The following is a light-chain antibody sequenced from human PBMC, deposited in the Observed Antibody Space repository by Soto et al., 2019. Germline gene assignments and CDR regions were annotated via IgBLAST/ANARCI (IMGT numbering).Light chain of an antibody. V-gene: IGLV2-23*03. CDR1: SSDVGSYNL. CDR2: EGS. J-gene: IGLJ2*01. CDR3: CSYAGSSTFG. Sequence: QSALTQPGSVSGSPGQSITISCTGTSSDVGSYNLVSWYQQHPGKAPKLMIYEGSKRPSGVSNRFSGSKSGNTASLTISGLQAEDEADYYCCSYAGSSTFGFGGGTKLTVL.